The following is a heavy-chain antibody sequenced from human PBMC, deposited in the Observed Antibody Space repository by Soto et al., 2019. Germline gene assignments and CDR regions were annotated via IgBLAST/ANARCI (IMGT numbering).Heavy chain of an antibody. CDR2: ISGSGGST. CDR3: AKYSSGWYHPFDY. Sequence: EVQLLESGGGLVQPGGSLRLSCAASGFTFSSYAMSWVRQAPGKGLEWVSAISGSGGSTYYADSVKGRFTISRDNSKNTLYLQRNSLRAEDTAVYYWAKYSSGWYHPFDYWGQGTLVTVSS. J-gene: IGHJ4*02. CDR1: GFTFSSYA. V-gene: IGHV3-23*01. D-gene: IGHD6-19*01.